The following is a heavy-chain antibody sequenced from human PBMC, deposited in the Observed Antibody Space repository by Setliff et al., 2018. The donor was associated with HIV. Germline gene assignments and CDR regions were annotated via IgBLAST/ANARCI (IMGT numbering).Heavy chain of an antibody. J-gene: IGHJ4*02. V-gene: IGHV3-15*01. D-gene: IGHD3-22*01. CDR3: VTGVGTSSVDY. Sequence: LRLSCAASGFTFSSRWMTWVREAAGKGLEWVGGIKTKTQRGTTDYAEPAQGRFSISRDDSKNTLYLQMNSLRSEDTAVYYCVTGVGTSSVDYWGQGTMVTVSS. CDR1: GFTFSSRW. CDR2: IKTKTQRGTT.